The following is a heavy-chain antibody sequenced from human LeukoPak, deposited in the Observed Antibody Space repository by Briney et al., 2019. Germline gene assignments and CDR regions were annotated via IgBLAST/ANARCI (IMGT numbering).Heavy chain of an antibody. D-gene: IGHD6-13*01. J-gene: IGHJ6*03. CDR1: GFTFSSYG. Sequence: GGSLRLSCAASGFTFSSYGMSWVRQAPGKGLEWVSAISGSGGSTYYADSVKGRFTISRDNSKNTLYLQMNSLRAEDTAVYYCAKKAAAAADYYYYMDVWGKGTTVTISS. V-gene: IGHV3-23*01. CDR2: ISGSGGST. CDR3: AKKAAAAADYYYYMDV.